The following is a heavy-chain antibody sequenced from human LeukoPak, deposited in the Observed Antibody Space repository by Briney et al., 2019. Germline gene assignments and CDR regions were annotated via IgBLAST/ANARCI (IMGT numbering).Heavy chain of an antibody. D-gene: IGHD4-17*01. Sequence: SETLSLTCTVSGGSISSSSYYWGWIRQPPGKGLEWIGSIYYSGSTYYNPSLESRVTISVDTSKNQFSLKLSSVTAADTAVYYCARQEGADYGDYWYYFDYWGQGTLVTVSS. CDR2: IYYSGST. CDR1: GGSISSSSYY. J-gene: IGHJ4*02. CDR3: ARQEGADYGDYWYYFDY. V-gene: IGHV4-39*01.